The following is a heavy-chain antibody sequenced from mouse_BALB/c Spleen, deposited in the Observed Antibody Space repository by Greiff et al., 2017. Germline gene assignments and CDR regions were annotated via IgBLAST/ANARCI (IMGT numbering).Heavy chain of an antibody. CDR3: ARGFRNWGVFDY. CDR2: ISSGGSYT. V-gene: IGHV5-9-4*01. D-gene: IGHD4-1*01. J-gene: IGHJ2*01. Sequence: EVKVEESGGGLVKPGGSLKLSCAASGFTFSSYAMSWVRQSPEKRLEWVAEISSGGSYTYYPDTVTGRFTISRDNAKNTLYLERSSLRSEDTAMYYCARGFRNWGVFDYWGQGTTLTVSS. CDR1: GFTFSSYA.